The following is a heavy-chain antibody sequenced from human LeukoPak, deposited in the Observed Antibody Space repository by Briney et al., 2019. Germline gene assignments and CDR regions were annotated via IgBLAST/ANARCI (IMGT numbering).Heavy chain of an antibody. D-gene: IGHD4-17*01. J-gene: IGHJ5*02. Sequence: SSETLSLTCSVSGGSITSYYWSWIRQSPGKGLEGIGYIYYSGTTNYNPSLKSRVTISVDTSKNQFSLKVNSVTAADTAVYYCVRSKSGTYGWFDPWGQGTLVTVSS. CDR1: GGSITSYY. V-gene: IGHV4-59*01. CDR3: VRSKSGTYGWFDP. CDR2: IYYSGTT.